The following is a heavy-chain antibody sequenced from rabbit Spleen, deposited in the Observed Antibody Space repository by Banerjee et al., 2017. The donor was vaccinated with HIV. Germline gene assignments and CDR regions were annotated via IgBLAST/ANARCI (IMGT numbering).Heavy chain of an antibody. D-gene: IGHD8-1*01. J-gene: IGHJ3*01. CDR1: GFSFSSSVY. V-gene: IGHV1S45*01. CDR3: ARDTGSSFSSYGMDL. CDR2: IYSGSSSST. Sequence: QEQLVESGGGLVQPEGSLTLTCTASGFSFSSSVYMCWVRQAPGKGLEWIACIYSGSSSSTVYASWAKGRFTISKTSSTTVTLQMTSLTAADTATYFCARDTGSSFSSYGMDLWGQGTLVTVS.